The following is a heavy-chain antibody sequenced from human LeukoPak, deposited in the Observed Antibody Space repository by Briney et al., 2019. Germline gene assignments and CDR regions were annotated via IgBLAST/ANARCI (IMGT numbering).Heavy chain of an antibody. CDR3: ASEPRPYGDYVGLFDY. J-gene: IGHJ4*02. CDR2: IRYDGSNK. CDR1: GFTFSSYG. V-gene: IGHV3-30*02. D-gene: IGHD4-17*01. Sequence: GGSLRLSCAASGFTFSSYGMHWVRQAPGKGLEWVAFIRYDGSNKYYADSVKGRFTISRDNSKNTLYLQMDSLRAEDTAVYYCASEPRPYGDYVGLFDYWGQGTLVTVSS.